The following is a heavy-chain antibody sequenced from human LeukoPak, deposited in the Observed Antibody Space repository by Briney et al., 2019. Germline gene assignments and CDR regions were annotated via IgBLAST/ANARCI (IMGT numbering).Heavy chain of an antibody. Sequence: ASVKVSCKASGDTFIPYTFSWVRQAPGQGLEWLGRIIPSLDVANYAHKFQGRVTLSVDRDTATTYMEVTSLRSEDTAIYYCARDHCSPGTCLGGHWGQGTLVTVSS. J-gene: IGHJ4*02. D-gene: IGHD2-15*01. CDR2: IIPSLDVA. CDR3: ARDHCSPGTCLGGH. V-gene: IGHV1-69*04. CDR1: GDTFIPYT.